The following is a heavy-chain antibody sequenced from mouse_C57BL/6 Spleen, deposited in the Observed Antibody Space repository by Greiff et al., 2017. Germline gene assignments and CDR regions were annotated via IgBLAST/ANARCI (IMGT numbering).Heavy chain of an antibody. Sequence: QVQLQQPGAELVRPGTSVKLSCKASGYTFTSYWMHWVQQRPGQGLAWIGVIDPSDSYTNYTQKFTGEAALTVLTSTSAAYMQPSGLTSEGSAVYDCALTTVVVYWDFDVWGTGTTVTGSS. CDR2: IDPSDSYT. CDR1: GYTFTSYW. J-gene: IGHJ1*03. D-gene: IGHD1-1*01. V-gene: IGHV1-59*01. CDR3: ALTTVVVYWDFDV.